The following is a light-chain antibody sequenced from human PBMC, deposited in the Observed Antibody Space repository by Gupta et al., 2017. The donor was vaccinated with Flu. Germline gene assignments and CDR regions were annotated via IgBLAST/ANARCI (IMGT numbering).Light chain of an antibody. CDR1: QSLLHSNGYNH. CDR2: LGS. J-gene: IGKJ3*01. V-gene: IGKV2-28*01. Sequence: DIVMTQSPLSLPVTPGEPASISCRSCQSLLHSNGYNHLDWYLQKPGQSPQVLIYLGSNRASGVPDRFSGSGSGTDFTLKISRVEAEDVGVYYCRQSLQTPETFGPGTKVDIK. CDR3: RQSLQTPET.